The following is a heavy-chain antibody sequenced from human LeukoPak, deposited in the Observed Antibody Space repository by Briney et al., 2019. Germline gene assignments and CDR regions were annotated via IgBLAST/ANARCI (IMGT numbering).Heavy chain of an antibody. D-gene: IGHD7-27*01. J-gene: IGHJ4*02. Sequence: GGSLRLSCAASGFTFSSYWMHWVRQAPGKGLVWVSRINSDGRTTNYADSVKGRFTISRDNAKNTLYLQMNSLRAEDTAVYYCVRALMGTSDHWGQGSLVTVSS. V-gene: IGHV3-74*01. CDR3: VRALMGTSDH. CDR1: GFTFSSYW. CDR2: INSDGRTT.